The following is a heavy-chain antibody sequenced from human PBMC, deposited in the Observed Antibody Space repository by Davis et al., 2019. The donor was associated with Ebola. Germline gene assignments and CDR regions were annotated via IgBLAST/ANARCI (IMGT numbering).Heavy chain of an antibody. CDR1: GGSISSGGYS. CDR2: IYYSGST. V-gene: IGHV4-30-4*07. J-gene: IGHJ6*04. CDR3: ASGGGPRYYDIFGGGGYYGMDV. Sequence: MPSETLSLTCAVSGGSISSGGYSWSWIRQPPGKGLEWIGYIYYSGSTYYNPSLKSRVTISLDTSKNQFSLKLSSVTAADTAVYYCASGGGPRYYDIFGGGGYYGMDVWGKGTTVTVSS. D-gene: IGHD3-9*01.